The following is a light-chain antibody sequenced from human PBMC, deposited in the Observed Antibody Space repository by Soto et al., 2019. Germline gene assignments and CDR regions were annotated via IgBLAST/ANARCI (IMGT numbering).Light chain of an antibody. CDR2: KAS. CDR1: QSISSS. V-gene: IGKV1-5*03. J-gene: IGKJ3*01. CDR3: QQYNSYPFT. Sequence: DIQMTQSPSTLSASVGDRVTISCRASQSISSSLAWYQQKPGKAPNLLIYKASSLQGGVPSRFSCSGSGTEFTLTISSLQPDDFATYYCQQYNSYPFTFGPGTKLDIK.